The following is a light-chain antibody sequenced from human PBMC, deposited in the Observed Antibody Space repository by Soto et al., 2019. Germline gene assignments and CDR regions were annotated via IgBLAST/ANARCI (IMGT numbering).Light chain of an antibody. Sequence: QAVVTQEPSLTVSPGGTVTLTCGSSTGAVTSGPYAYWFQQKPGQAPRTLIYDATNKHSWTPARFSGSLLGGKAALTLSGAQPEDEADYYCLLSYSGARVFGGGTKLTVL. CDR1: TGAVTSGPY. CDR3: LLSYSGARV. V-gene: IGLV7-46*01. CDR2: DAT. J-gene: IGLJ3*02.